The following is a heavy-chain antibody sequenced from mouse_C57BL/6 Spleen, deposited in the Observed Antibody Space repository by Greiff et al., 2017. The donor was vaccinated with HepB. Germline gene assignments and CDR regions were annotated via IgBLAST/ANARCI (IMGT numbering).Heavy chain of an antibody. J-gene: IGHJ1*03. CDR2: IRSKSSNYAT. Sequence: EVQRVESGGGLVQPKGSLKLSCAASGFTFNTYAMHWVRQAPGKGLEWVARIRSKSSNYATYYTESVKDRFTISRDDSQSMLYLQMNNLKTEDTAMYYCVRSLTTVVDWYFDVWGTGTTVTVSS. CDR1: GFTFNTYA. CDR3: VRSLTTVVDWYFDV. V-gene: IGHV10-3*01. D-gene: IGHD1-1*01.